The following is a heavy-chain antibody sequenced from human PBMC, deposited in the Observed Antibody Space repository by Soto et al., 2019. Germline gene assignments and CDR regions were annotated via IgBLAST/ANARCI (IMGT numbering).Heavy chain of an antibody. CDR2: ISKSSSLI. V-gene: IGHV3-21*01. CDR1: GFIFSSFT. J-gene: IGHJ4*02. Sequence: GGSLKLSCVGSGFIFSSFTMTWVRQAPGMGLQYLASISKSSSLIYYADSVRGRFIISRDNSKDSVFLQMYSLRAEDTAMYYCVRGDDRVDWGQGTLVTVSS. D-gene: IGHD1-1*01. CDR3: VRGDDRVD.